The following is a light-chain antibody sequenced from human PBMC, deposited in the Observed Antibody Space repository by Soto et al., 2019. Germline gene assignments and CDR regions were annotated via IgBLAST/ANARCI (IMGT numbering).Light chain of an antibody. V-gene: IGKV4-1*01. CDR3: QQYYSTPRT. J-gene: IGKJ1*01. CDR2: WAS. Sequence: DIVMNQTRDSLAVSLGERATINCKSSQSVLYSSNNKNYLAWYQQKPGQPPKLLIYWASTRESGVPDRFSGSGSGTDFTLTISSLQAEDVAVYYCQQYYSTPRTFGQGTKVEIK. CDR1: QSVLYSSNNKNY.